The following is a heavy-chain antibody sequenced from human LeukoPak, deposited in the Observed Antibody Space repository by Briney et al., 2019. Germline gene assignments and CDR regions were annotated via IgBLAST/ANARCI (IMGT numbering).Heavy chain of an antibody. D-gene: IGHD2-15*01. Sequence: GGSLRLSCAASGFTFSSYAMSWVRQAPGKGLEWVSSISDSDGSTYYADSVKGRFTISRDNSRNTLYLQMDSLRAEDTAVYYCAKRLTSCSGGRCCPGNFFDYWGQGTLVTVSS. CDR3: AKRLTSCSGGRCCPGNFFDY. CDR1: GFTFSSYA. J-gene: IGHJ4*02. CDR2: ISDSDGST. V-gene: IGHV3-23*01.